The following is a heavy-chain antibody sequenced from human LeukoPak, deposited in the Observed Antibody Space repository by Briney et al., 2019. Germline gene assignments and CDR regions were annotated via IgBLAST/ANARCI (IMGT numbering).Heavy chain of an antibody. Sequence: ASVKVSCKASGYTFTGYYMHWVRQAPGQGLEWMGRINPNSGGTNYAQKFQGRVTMTRDTSISTAYMELSRLRSDDTAVYYCATEGAYCGGDCHDAFDIWGQGTMVTVSS. CDR2: INPNSGGT. V-gene: IGHV1-2*06. J-gene: IGHJ3*02. D-gene: IGHD2-21*02. CDR3: ATEGAYCGGDCHDAFDI. CDR1: GYTFTGYY.